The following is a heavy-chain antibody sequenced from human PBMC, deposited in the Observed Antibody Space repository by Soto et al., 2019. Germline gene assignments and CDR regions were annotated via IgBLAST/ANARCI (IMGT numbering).Heavy chain of an antibody. D-gene: IGHD2-15*01. Sequence: EVQLVESGGGLVKPGGSLRLSCAASRFTFSNAWMSWVRQAPGKGLEWVGRIKSKTDGGNTDYAAPVKGRFSISREDSKNTLFLQMGSLKTEEKAGYYCTTDNCSGGRCTGWDVWGKGTTVTVSS. CDR1: RFTFSNAW. CDR2: IKSKTDGGNT. J-gene: IGHJ6*04. CDR3: TTDNCSGGRCTGWDV. V-gene: IGHV3-15*01.